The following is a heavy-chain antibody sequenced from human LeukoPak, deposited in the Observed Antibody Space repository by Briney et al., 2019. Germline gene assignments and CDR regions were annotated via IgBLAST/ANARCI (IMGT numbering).Heavy chain of an antibody. Sequence: SETLSLTCTVSGGSISSGGYYWSWIRQHPGKGLEWIGYIYYSGSTYYNPSLKSRVTISVDTSKNQFSLKLSSVTAADTAVYYCARDLSVTRSPSITIFGVVIGHAFDIWGQGTMVTVSS. CDR3: ARDLSVTRSPSITIFGVVIGHAFDI. CDR1: GGSISSGGYY. D-gene: IGHD3-3*01. V-gene: IGHV4-31*03. CDR2: IYYSGST. J-gene: IGHJ3*02.